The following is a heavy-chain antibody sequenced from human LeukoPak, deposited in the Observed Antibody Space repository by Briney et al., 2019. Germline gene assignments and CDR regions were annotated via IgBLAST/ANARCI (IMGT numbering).Heavy chain of an antibody. Sequence: GGSLRLSCVASGFTFSNYGMHWVRQAPGKGLEWVAVISYDGSNKYYADSVKGRFTISRDNSKNMVYLQMNSLRAEDTALYYCAKDFRGQSIADDYWGQGTLVTVSS. D-gene: IGHD6-6*01. V-gene: IGHV3-30-3*01. CDR1: GFTFSNYG. J-gene: IGHJ4*02. CDR2: ISYDGSNK. CDR3: AKDFRGQSIADDY.